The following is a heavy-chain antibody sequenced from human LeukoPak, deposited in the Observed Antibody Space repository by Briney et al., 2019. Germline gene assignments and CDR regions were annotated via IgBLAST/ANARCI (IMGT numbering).Heavy chain of an antibody. Sequence: GGSLRLSCAASGFTFSSYAMSWVRQAPGKGLEWVSVISGGGGNTVYADSVKGRFTISRDNSKNTLVLQMNSLRAEDTAVYYCAKDPAFWSGYYFDYWGQGTLVTVSS. CDR2: ISGGGGNT. V-gene: IGHV3-23*01. J-gene: IGHJ4*02. CDR3: AKDPAFWSGYYFDY. D-gene: IGHD3-3*01. CDR1: GFTFSSYA.